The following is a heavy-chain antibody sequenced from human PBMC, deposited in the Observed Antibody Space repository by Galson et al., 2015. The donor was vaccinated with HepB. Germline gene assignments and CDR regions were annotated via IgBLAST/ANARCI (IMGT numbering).Heavy chain of an antibody. Sequence: TLSLTCSVSGGSISSSGYYWSWIHQAPGKGLEWIGYISYSGSTDYSPSLKSRVTISLDTFNNHFSLNVISVTVADTAVYYCAKESDRDLLGPPDYWGQGILVTVSS. CDR1: GGSISSSGYY. D-gene: IGHD2-21*01. CDR3: AKESDRDLLGPPDY. V-gene: IGHV4-31*03. CDR2: ISYSGST. J-gene: IGHJ4*02.